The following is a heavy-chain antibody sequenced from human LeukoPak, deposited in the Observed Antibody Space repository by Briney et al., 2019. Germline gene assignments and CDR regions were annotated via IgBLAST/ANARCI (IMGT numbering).Heavy chain of an antibody. CDR1: RYSFTSYW. J-gene: IGHJ4*02. CDR3: ARHYDILTGYYTDY. CDR2: FYPGDSDT. D-gene: IGHD3-9*01. Sequence: GESLKISCKGSRYSFTSYWIGWVRQMPGKGLEWMGIFYPGDSDTRYSPSFQGQVTISADKSISTAYLQWSSLKASDTAIYYCARHYDILTGYYTDYWGQGTLVTVSS. V-gene: IGHV5-51*01.